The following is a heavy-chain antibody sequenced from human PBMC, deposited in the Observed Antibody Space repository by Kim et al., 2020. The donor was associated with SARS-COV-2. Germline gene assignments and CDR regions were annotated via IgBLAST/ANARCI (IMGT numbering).Heavy chain of an antibody. Sequence: GGSLRLSCAASGFTFSSYGMHWVRQAPGKGLEWVAVIWYDGSNKYYADSVKGRFTISRDNSKNTLYLQMNSLRAEDTAVYYCARSGVFGVVIMSRTLDYWGQGTLVTVSS. D-gene: IGHD3-3*01. CDR2: IWYDGSNK. V-gene: IGHV3-33*01. CDR3: ARSGVFGVVIMSRTLDY. J-gene: IGHJ4*02. CDR1: GFTFSSYG.